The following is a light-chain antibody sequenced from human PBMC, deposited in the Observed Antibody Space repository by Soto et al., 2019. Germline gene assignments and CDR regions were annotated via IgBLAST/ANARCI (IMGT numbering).Light chain of an antibody. CDR3: ATWDDSLNAFV. J-gene: IGLJ1*01. CDR2: NDD. V-gene: IGLV1-44*01. Sequence: QSALTQSPSASGTPGQRITIYCSGSTSSIGSNAVNWYQQFPGTAPTFLIYNDDQRPSGVPDRFSGSKSGTSASLAISGLHSEDEADYYCATWDDSLNAFVFGTGTKGTVL. CDR1: TSSIGSNA.